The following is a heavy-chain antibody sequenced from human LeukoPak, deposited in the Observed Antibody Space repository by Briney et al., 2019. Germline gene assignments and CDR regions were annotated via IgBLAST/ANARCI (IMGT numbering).Heavy chain of an antibody. Sequence: SETLSLTCTVSGDSISSYYWSWMRQPPGKGLEWIGYINYSGGTNYNPSLKSRVTISVDTPKNQFSLKLSSVTAADTAVYYCARVLAVAGTGDAFDIWGQGTMVTVSP. J-gene: IGHJ3*02. CDR2: INYSGGT. D-gene: IGHD6-19*01. CDR3: ARVLAVAGTGDAFDI. CDR1: GDSISSYY. V-gene: IGHV4-59*01.